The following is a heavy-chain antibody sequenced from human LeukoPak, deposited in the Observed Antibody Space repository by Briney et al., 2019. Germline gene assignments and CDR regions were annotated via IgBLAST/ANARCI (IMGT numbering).Heavy chain of an antibody. CDR1: GFTFSSYA. J-gene: IGHJ4*01. CDR3: ARAAGDLVRGYFDY. D-gene: IGHD6-6*01. V-gene: IGHV3-30-3*01. CDR2: ISYDGSNK. Sequence: PGGSLRLFCAASGFTFSSYAMHWVRQAPGKGLEWVAVISYDGSNKYYADSVKGRFTISRDNSKNTLYLQMNSLRAEDTAVYYCARAAGDLVRGYFDYLGQGTLVNGSS.